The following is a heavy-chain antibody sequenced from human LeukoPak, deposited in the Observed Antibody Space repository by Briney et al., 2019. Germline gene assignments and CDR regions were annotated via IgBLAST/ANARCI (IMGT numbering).Heavy chain of an antibody. CDR2: INPTSGYT. J-gene: IGHJ4*02. D-gene: IGHD3-10*01. CDR3: ARFVEAHTYYFDY. CDR1: GFTFTSYA. Sequence: GGSLRLSCAASGFTFTSYAMNWVRQAPGKGLEWVSSINPTSGYTYYSDSVKGRFTISRDNAKKSFYLQMDSLRAEDTAVYYCARFVEAHTYYFDYWGQGTLVAVSS. V-gene: IGHV3-21*01.